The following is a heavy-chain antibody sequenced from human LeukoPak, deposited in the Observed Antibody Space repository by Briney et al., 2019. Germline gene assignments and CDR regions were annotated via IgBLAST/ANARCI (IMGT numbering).Heavy chain of an antibody. CDR3: ARGRTRSYYYDSSDAFDI. CDR2: INAGNGNT. J-gene: IGHJ3*02. D-gene: IGHD3-22*01. Sequence: ASVKVSCKASGYTFTSYAMHWVRQAPGQRLEWMGWINAGNGNTKYSQKFQRRVTITRDTSASTAYMELSSLRSEDTAVYYCARGRTRSYYYDSSDAFDIWGQGTMVTVSS. V-gene: IGHV1-3*01. CDR1: GYTFTSYA.